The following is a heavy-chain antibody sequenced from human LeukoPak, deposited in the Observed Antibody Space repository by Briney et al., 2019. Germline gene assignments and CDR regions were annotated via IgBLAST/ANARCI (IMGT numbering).Heavy chain of an antibody. CDR3: ARGSMVGATFDYFDY. Sequence: ASVKVSCKASGYTFTGYYIHWVRQAPGQGLEWMGGINPNSGGTNYAQKFQGRVTMTRDTSISTAYMDLSRLRSDDTAVYYCARGSMVGATFDYFDYWGQGTLVTVSS. V-gene: IGHV1-2*02. CDR2: INPNSGGT. J-gene: IGHJ4*02. D-gene: IGHD1-26*01. CDR1: GYTFTGYY.